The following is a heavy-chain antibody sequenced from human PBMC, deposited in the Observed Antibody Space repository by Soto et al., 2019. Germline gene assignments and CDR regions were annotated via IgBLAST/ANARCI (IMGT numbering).Heavy chain of an antibody. CDR1: GGSIRSYY. J-gene: IGHJ4*02. CDR3: ARLESYYFDS. Sequence: SETLSLTCTVSGGSIRSYYCSWIRQPPGKGLEWIGYIYYSGSTNYNPSLKSRVTISADTSNNQFSLKLSSVTAADTAVYYCARLESYYFDSWGQGTLVTVSS. V-gene: IGHV4-59*08. D-gene: IGHD3-10*01. CDR2: IYYSGST.